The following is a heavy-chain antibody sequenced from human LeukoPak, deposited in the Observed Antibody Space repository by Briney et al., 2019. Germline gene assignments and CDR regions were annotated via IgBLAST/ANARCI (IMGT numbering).Heavy chain of an antibody. V-gene: IGHV3-30*02. Sequence: GRSLRLSCAASGFTFTTYGMHWVRQAPGKGLEWVAFIRYDGSNKYYADSVKGRFTISRDNSKNTLYLQMNSLRAEDTAVYYCAKDGIAAAALDYWGQGTLVTVSS. J-gene: IGHJ4*02. CDR1: GFTFTTYG. CDR2: IRYDGSNK. D-gene: IGHD6-13*01. CDR3: AKDGIAAAALDY.